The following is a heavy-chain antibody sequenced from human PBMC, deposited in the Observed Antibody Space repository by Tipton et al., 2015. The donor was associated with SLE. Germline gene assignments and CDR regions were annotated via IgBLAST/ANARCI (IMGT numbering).Heavy chain of an antibody. V-gene: IGHV3-7*01. CDR2: IKQDGSEK. Sequence: SLRLSCAASGFTFSSYWMSWVRQAPGKGLEWVANIKQDGSEKYYVDSVKGRITISRDNANNSLYLQMNSLRAKTTAVYYCSREVYSGSSFDYWGQGNLVTVSS. CDR3: SREVYSGSSFDY. CDR1: GFTFSSYW. J-gene: IGHJ4*02. D-gene: IGHD1-26*01.